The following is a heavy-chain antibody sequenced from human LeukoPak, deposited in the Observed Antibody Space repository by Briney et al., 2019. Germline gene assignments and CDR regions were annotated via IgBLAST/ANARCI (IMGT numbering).Heavy chain of an antibody. D-gene: IGHD3-22*01. CDR2: FDPEDGET. V-gene: IGHV1-24*01. J-gene: IGHJ3*02. CDR1: GYTLTELS. CDR3: ATYSSGYYYRRAFDI. Sequence: ASVKVSCKVSGYTLTELSMHWVRQAPGKGLEWMGGFDPEDGETIYAQKFQGRVTMTEDTSTDTAYMELSSLRSEDTAVYYCATYSSGYYYRRAFDIWGRGTMVTVSS.